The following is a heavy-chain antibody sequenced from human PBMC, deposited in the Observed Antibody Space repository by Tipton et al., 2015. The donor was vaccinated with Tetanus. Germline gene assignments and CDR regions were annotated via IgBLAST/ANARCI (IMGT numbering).Heavy chain of an antibody. D-gene: IGHD4-23*01. CDR3: SRPDYGGDEGY. V-gene: IGHV3-73*01. J-gene: IGHJ4*01. CDR1: GFPFSGSA. CDR2: IRSRPHNFAT. Sequence: SLRLSCAASGFPFSGSAIHWVRQASGKGLEWVGRIRSRPHNFATSYAASVKGRFTISRDDSLNTSYLHMNSLKIEDTATYFCSRPDYGGDEGYWGEGTPVTVSS.